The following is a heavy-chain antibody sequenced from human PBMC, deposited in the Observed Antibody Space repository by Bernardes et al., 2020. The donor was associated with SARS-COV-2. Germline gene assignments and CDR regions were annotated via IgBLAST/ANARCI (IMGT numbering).Heavy chain of an antibody. CDR1: GFIFSSYW. J-gene: IGHJ4*02. CDR2: IKSDGSTT. CDR3: ARGASSGYRIDY. Sequence: GGSLRLSCAASGFIFSSYWMHWVRQVPGRGLVWLSRIKSDGSTTNYADPVKGRFTISRDNAKNTLWLQMNSLRDEDTAMYYCARGASSGYRIDYWCPGTLVTVSS. D-gene: IGHD6-25*01. V-gene: IGHV3-74*01.